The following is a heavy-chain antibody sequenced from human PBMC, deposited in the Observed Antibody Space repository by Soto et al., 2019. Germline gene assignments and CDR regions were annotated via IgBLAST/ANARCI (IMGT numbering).Heavy chain of an antibody. CDR2: ISVSDAFI. Sequence: LRLSCAASGFNVGAFAVNWVRQAPGKGLEWVSGISVSDAFIYYADSVRGRFSISRDASENILYLQMNSLRVDDTALYYCTRETVAGITGLDYWGPGTLVTVSS. J-gene: IGHJ4*02. CDR1: GFNVGAFA. CDR3: TRETVAGITGLDY. V-gene: IGHV3-23*01. D-gene: IGHD1-20*01.